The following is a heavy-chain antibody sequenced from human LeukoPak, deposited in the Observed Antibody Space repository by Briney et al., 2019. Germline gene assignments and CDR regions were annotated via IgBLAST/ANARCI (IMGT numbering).Heavy chain of an antibody. J-gene: IGHJ4*02. CDR2: IKSKTDGGTT. CDR3: TTGITMVRGVIHLIDY. V-gene: IGHV3-15*01. Sequence: GGSLRLSCAASGFTLSSYWMHWVRQAPGKGLEWVGRIKSKTDGGTTDYAAPVKGRFTISRDDSKNTLYLQMNSLKTGDTAVYYCTTGITMVRGVIHLIDYWGQGTLVTVSS. D-gene: IGHD3-10*01. CDR1: GFTLSSYW.